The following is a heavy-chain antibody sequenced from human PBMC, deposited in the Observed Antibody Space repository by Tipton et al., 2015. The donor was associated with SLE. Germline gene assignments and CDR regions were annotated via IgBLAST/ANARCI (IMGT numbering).Heavy chain of an antibody. V-gene: IGHV4-34*01. CDR1: GGSFSGFY. CDR2: INHSGST. CDR3: ELSSGLEAFDI. D-gene: IGHD6-19*01. J-gene: IGHJ3*02. Sequence: TLSLTCAVYGGSFSGFYWSWIRQPPGKGLEWFGEINHSGSTNYNPSLKSRVTISVDTSKNQFSLKLSAVTAADTAVYYCELSSGLEAFDIWGQGTLVTVSS.